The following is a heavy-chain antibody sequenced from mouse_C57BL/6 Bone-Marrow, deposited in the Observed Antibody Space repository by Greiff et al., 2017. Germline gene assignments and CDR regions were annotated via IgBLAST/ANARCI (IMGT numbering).Heavy chain of an antibody. D-gene: IGHD2-3*01. CDR2: IHPNSGST. CDR3: ARLRDGYYDAMDY. CDR1: GYTFTSYW. V-gene: IGHV1-64*01. J-gene: IGHJ4*01. Sequence: VQLQQPGAELVKPGASVKLSCKASGYTFTSYWMHWVKQRPGQGLEWIGMIHPNSGSTNYNEKFKSKATLTVDKSSSPAYMQLSSLTSEDSAVYYCARLRDGYYDAMDYWGQGTSVTVSS.